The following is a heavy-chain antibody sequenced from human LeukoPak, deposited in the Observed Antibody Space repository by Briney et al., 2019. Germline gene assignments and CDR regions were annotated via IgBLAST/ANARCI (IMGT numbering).Heavy chain of an antibody. CDR3: ARARGYGVDY. V-gene: IGHV4-34*01. CDR1: GGFFSGYY. J-gene: IGHJ4*02. D-gene: IGHD4-17*01. CDR2: INHSGST. Sequence: SETLSLTCAIYGGFFSGYYWSWIRQPPGKGLEWIGEINHSGSTNYNPSLKSRVTISVDTSKNQFSLKLSSVTAADTAVYYCARARGYGVDYWGQGTLVTVSS.